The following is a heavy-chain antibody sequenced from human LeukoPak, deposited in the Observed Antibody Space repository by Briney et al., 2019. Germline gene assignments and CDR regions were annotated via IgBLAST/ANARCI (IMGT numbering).Heavy chain of an antibody. D-gene: IGHD5-18*01. CDR1: GGSISSTSHF. Sequence: SETLSLTCSVSGGSISSTSHFWGWIRQPPGKGLEWIGYVYYSGSTKYNPSLKSRVTISVDTSKNQFSLNLSSVTAADTAVYYCAGYSYGHRWFDPWGQGTLVTVSS. V-gene: IGHV4-61*05. J-gene: IGHJ5*02. CDR3: AGYSYGHRWFDP. CDR2: VYYSGST.